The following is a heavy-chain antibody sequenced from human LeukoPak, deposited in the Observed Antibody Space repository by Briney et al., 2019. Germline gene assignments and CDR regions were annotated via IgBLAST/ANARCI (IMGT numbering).Heavy chain of an antibody. CDR2: ILYDGSNK. Sequence: PGRSLRLSCAASGFPFNNYGMHWVRQAPGKGLEWVAVILYDGSNKYYADSVKGRFTISRDNSKNTLYLQMNSLRAEDTAMYYCAKGYYGMDVWGQGTTVTVSS. CDR1: GFPFNNYG. V-gene: IGHV3-30*18. CDR3: AKGYYGMDV. J-gene: IGHJ6*02.